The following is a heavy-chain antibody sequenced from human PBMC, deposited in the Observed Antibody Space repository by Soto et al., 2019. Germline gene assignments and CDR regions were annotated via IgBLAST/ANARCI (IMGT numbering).Heavy chain of an antibody. J-gene: IGHJ5*02. V-gene: IGHV3-21*01. CDR1: GFTFSSYS. CDR2: ISSICSYI. CDR3: ARWVTSLWFDP. Sequence: TGGSLRLSCAASGFTFSSYSMNWVRQAPGKVLEWVSSISSICSYIYYADSVKGRFTISRDNAKNSLYLQMNSLRAEDTAVYYCARWVTSLWFDPWGQGTLVTVSS. D-gene: IGHD5-18*01.